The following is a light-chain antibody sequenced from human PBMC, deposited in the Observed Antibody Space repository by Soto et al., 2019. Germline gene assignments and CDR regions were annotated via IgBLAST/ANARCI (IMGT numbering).Light chain of an antibody. CDR2: GVN. J-gene: IGLJ1*01. CDR3: SSYAGINNLGV. CDR1: SSDVGGYKY. Sequence: QSALTQPPSASGSPGQSVTISCTGTSSDVGGYKYVPWYQQHPGKAPKLMIFGVNKRPSGVPDRFSGSKSGNTASLTVSGLQAEDEADYYCSSYAGINNLGVFGTGTKLTVL. V-gene: IGLV2-8*01.